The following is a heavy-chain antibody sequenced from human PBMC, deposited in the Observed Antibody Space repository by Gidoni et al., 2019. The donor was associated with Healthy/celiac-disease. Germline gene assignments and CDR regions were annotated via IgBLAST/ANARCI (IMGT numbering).Heavy chain of an antibody. V-gene: IGHV3-48*01. J-gene: IGHJ6*02. CDR1: GFTFSSYS. Sequence: EVQLVESGGGLVQPGGSLRLSCSASGFTFSSYSMNWVRQAPGKGLEWVSYISSSSSTICYEDYVKGRVTIYRENAKNSLYLKMNSMRAEDTAVYYCARVLAKYSYGYLYYYYYGMDVWGQGTTVTVSS. CDR2: ISSSSSTI. CDR3: ARVLAKYSYGYLYYYYYGMDV. D-gene: IGHD5-18*01.